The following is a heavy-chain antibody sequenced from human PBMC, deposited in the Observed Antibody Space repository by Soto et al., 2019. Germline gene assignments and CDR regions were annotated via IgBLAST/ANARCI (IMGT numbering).Heavy chain of an antibody. J-gene: IGHJ3*02. CDR1: GYTFTSYY. D-gene: IGHD2-21*02. CDR2: INPSGGST. CDR3: ARENRTETRVQNAFDI. V-gene: IGHV1-46*01. Sequence: ASVKVSCKASGYTFTSYYMHWVRQAPGQGLEWMGIINPSGGSTSYAQKFQGRVTMPRDTSTSTVYMELSSLRSEDTAVYYCARENRTETRVQNAFDIWGQGTMVTVSS.